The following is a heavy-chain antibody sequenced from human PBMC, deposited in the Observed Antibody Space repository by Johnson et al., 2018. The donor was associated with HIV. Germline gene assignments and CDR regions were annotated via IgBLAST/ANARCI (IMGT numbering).Heavy chain of an antibody. D-gene: IGHD3-22*01. CDR2: IGTTGDT. Sequence: VQLVESGGGLVQPGGSLRLSCAASGFTLSSYDMHWVRQVTGKGLEWVSSIGTTGDTYYPGSVKGRFTISRDKSKNTLYLQMNSLRAEDTAVYYCARDQGNYYDSSGKPKRAFDIWGQGTMVTVSS. V-gene: IGHV3-13*01. CDR3: ARDQGNYYDSSGKPKRAFDI. J-gene: IGHJ3*02. CDR1: GFTLSSYD.